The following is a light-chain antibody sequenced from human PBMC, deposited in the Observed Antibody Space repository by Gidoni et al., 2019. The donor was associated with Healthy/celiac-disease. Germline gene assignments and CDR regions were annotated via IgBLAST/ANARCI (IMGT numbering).Light chain of an antibody. CDR1: KLGDKY. CDR3: QAWDSSTDVV. CDR2: QDS. V-gene: IGLV3-1*01. J-gene: IGLJ2*01. Sequence: SYELTQPPSVSVSPGQTASITCSGDKLGDKYACWYQQKPGQYPVLVIYQDSKRPSGIPERFSGSNSGNTATLTISGTQAMDEADYYCQAWDSSTDVVVGGGTKLTVL.